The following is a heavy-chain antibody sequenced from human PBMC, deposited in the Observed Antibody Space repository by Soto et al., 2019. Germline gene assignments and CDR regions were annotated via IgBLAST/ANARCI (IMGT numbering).Heavy chain of an antibody. CDR2: INHSGST. V-gene: IGHV4-34*01. CDR1: GGSFSGYY. Sequence: SETLSLTCAVYGGSFSGYYWSWIRQPPGKGLEWIGEINHSGSTNYNPSLKSRVTISVDTSKNQFSLKLSSVTAADTAVYYCVCYGQGGACSTSSGWYYYYYMDVWGQGTTVTVSS. J-gene: IGHJ6*03. D-gene: IGHD6-25*01. CDR3: VCYGQGGACSTSSGWYYYYYMDV.